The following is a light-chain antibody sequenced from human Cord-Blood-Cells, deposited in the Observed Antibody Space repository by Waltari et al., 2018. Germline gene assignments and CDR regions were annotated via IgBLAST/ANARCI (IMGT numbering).Light chain of an antibody. CDR1: QSVSSN. CDR2: GAS. J-gene: IGKJ4*01. V-gene: IGKV3-15*01. CDR3: QQYNNWPLT. Sequence: EIVMTQSPATLSVSPGERATLSCRASQSVSSNLAWYQQKPGSAPRLLIYGASTRATGIPARFSGSGSGTEFTLTISSLQSEDFAVYYCQQYNNWPLTFGGGTKVEIK.